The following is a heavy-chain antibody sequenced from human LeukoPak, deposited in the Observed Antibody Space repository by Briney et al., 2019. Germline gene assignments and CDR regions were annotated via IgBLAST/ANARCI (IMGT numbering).Heavy chain of an antibody. CDR3: ARDKSYNWNYAAAFGI. CDR1: EFTFSSYS. V-gene: IGHV3-21*01. Sequence: PGGSLRLSCAASEFTFSSYSMNWVRQAPGKGLEWVSSISSSSSYIYYADSVKGRFTISRDNAKNSLYLQMNSLRAEDTAVYYCARDKSYNWNYAAAFGIWGQGTMVTVSS. D-gene: IGHD1-7*01. J-gene: IGHJ3*02. CDR2: ISSSSSYI.